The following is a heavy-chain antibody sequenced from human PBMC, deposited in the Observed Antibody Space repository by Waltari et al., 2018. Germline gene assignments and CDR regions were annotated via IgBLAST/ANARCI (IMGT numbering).Heavy chain of an antibody. CDR1: VYSICSGSS. D-gene: IGHD6-13*01. CDR2: IYHSGST. V-gene: IGHV4-38-2*02. J-gene: IGHJ4*02. CDR3: ARGVAAAGTGDY. Sequence: QVQLQESGPGLLTPSAPLSLPSPFSVYSICSGSSLGWLRQPPGKGLEWIGSIYHSGSTDNNPSLKSRVTISVDTSKNQFSLKLSSVTAADTAVYYCARGVAAAGTGDYWGQGTLVTVSS.